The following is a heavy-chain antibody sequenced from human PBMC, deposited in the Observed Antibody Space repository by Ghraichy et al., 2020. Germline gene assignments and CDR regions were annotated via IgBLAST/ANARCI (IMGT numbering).Heavy chain of an antibody. Sequence: SETLSPTCTVSGASISSVTSYWAWIRQPHGKGLEWIGSIYHSGTTYYTPSLKSRVTIYVDTHKNHISLRLSTATAADTAVYYWATNPTMASYFDYWVHGTLATVSS. CDR1: GASISSVTSY. CDR2: IYHSGTT. D-gene: IGHD3-10*01. J-gene: IGHJ4*01. CDR3: ATNPTMASYFDY. V-gene: IGHV4-39*01.